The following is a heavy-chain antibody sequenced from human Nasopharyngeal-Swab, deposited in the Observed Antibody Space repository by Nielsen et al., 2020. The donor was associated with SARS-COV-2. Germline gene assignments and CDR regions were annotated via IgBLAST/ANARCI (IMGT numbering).Heavy chain of an antibody. V-gene: IGHV5-51*01. CDR3: ARRTVAYCGGDCYSVAFDI. CDR1: GYSFTSYW. Sequence: GGSLRLPCKGSGYSFTSYWIGWVRQMPGKGLEWMGIIYPGDSDTRYSPSFQGQVTISADKSISTAYLQWSSLKASDTAMYYCARRTVAYCGGDCYSVAFDIWGQGTMVTVSS. J-gene: IGHJ3*02. D-gene: IGHD2-21*01. CDR2: IYPGDSDT.